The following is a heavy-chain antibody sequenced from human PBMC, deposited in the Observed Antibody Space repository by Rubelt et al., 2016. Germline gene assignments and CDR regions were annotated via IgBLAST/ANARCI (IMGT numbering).Heavy chain of an antibody. CDR3: ARAKSTSRGMDV. V-gene: IGHV1-3*01. CDR2: INSGNGNT. J-gene: IGHJ6*02. CDR1: GYTFTTYS. Sequence: QVQLVQSGTEVKKPGASVKVSCKTSGYTFTTYSIHWMRQAPGQRLEWMGWINSGNGNTKYSQKFQGIFTITRDTSASTAYMALSSLTSEDTAVYYCARAKSTSRGMDVWGQGTTVTVSS.